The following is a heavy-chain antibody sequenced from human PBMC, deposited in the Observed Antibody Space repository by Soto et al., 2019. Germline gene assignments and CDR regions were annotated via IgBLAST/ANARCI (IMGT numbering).Heavy chain of an antibody. J-gene: IGHJ4*02. D-gene: IGHD6-13*01. Sequence: GGSLRLSCAASGFTFDDYAMYWVRQAPGKGLEWVSGISWNSGSIGYADSVKGRFTISRDNAKNSLYLQMNSLRAEDTALYYCARDQIERFSSSFDYWGQGTLVTVSS. CDR1: GFTFDDYA. CDR2: ISWNSGSI. V-gene: IGHV3-9*01. CDR3: ARDQIERFSSSFDY.